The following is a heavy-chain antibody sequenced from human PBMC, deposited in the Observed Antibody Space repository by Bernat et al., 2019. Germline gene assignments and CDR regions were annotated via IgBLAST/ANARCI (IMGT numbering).Heavy chain of an antibody. V-gene: IGHV1-69*01. CDR1: GGTFSRYA. D-gene: IGHD2-2*01. CDR3: ARGSSDCSTSSCPYDY. Sequence: QVHLVQSGAEVKKPGSSVKVSCKASGGTFSRYAISWVRQAPGQGLEWMGGIIPILGRANYAQKFQGRVTITADESTSTAYMALSSLRSEDTAVYYCARGSSDCSTSSCPYDYWGKGTLVTVSS. CDR2: IIPILGRA. J-gene: IGHJ4*02.